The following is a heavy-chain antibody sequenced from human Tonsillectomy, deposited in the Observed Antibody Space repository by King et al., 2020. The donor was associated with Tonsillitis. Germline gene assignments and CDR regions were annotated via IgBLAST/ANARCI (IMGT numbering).Heavy chain of an antibody. Sequence: LQLQESGPGLVKPSETLSLTCTVSGGSISSSSYYWGWIRQPPGKGLEWIGSIYYSGSTYYNPSLKSRVTISVDTSKNKFSLKRSSVTAADTAVYYCARGNIVVVPAAREMRILVVGHYFDYWGQGTLVTVSS. CDR2: IYYSGST. CDR1: GGSISSSSYY. CDR3: ARGNIVVVPAAREMRILVVGHYFDY. J-gene: IGHJ4*02. V-gene: IGHV4-39*01. D-gene: IGHD2-2*01.